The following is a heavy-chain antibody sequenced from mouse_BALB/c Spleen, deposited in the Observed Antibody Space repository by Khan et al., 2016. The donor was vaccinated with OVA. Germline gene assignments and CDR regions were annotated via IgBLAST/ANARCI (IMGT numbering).Heavy chain of an antibody. J-gene: IGHJ3*01. Sequence: QIQLVQSGAELARPGASVKMSCKASGYTFPSYTIHWIKKRPGQGLEWIGYINPSNGYTNYNQKFKDKATLTTDKSSTTAYLQLSSLTSDDSAVYNCVRDGAYHRNDGWFAYWGQGTLVTVSA. CDR1: GYTFPSYT. CDR2: INPSNGYT. CDR3: VRDGAYHRNDGWFAY. V-gene: IGHV1-4*01. D-gene: IGHD2-14*01.